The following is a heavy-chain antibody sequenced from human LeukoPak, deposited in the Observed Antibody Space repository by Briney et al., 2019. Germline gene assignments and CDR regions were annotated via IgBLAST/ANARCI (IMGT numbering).Heavy chain of an antibody. D-gene: IGHD6-19*01. Sequence: GCLRLSCAASGFTFGDYDMHWVLQATGKGLEWVSGIRSIGDRFYSGSVKGRFTISRENAKNTLYLEMNSLRVGDTAVYYCARLYSSGRYANAFDIWGQGTVVTVHS. CDR3: ARLYSSGRYANAFDI. V-gene: IGHV3-13*01. CDR1: GFTFGDYD. CDR2: IRSIGDR. J-gene: IGHJ3*02.